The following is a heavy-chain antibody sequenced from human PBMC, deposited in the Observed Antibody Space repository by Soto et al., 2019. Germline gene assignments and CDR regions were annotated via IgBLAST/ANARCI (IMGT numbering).Heavy chain of an antibody. Sequence: QVQLQESGPGLVKPSQTLSLTCTVSGGSISSGGYYWSWIRQHPGKGLEWIGYIYYSGSTYYNPSLKGRVTISVDTSKNQFSLKLSSVTAADTAVYYCASGVDGSGYYVDYWGQGALVTVSS. V-gene: IGHV4-31*03. J-gene: IGHJ4*02. CDR1: GGSISSGGYY. CDR3: ASGVDGSGYYVDY. CDR2: IYYSGST. D-gene: IGHD3-22*01.